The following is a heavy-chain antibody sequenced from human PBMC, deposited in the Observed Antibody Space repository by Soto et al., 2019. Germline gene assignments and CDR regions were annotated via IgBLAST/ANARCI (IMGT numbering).Heavy chain of an antibody. CDR2: ISAYNGKT. CDR3: ARGVPRGNSGSDGGWFDP. J-gene: IGHJ5*01. V-gene: IGHV1-18*01. CDR1: GYMFIAYG. Sequence: VQMMQSGAEVKKLWASVKVSCKASGYMFIAYGIAWVRQAPGQGLEWMGWISAYNGKTNYAQKFQGRVTMTTDTSTRTAYMEMRSLRSDDTAVYYCARGVPRGNSGSDGGWFDPWGQGTLVTVSS. D-gene: IGHD5-12*01.